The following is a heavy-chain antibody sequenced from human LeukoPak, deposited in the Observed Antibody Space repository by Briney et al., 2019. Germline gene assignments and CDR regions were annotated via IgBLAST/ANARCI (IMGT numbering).Heavy chain of an antibody. D-gene: IGHD4-17*01. Sequence: ASVKVSCKASGYTFTSYGISWVRQAPGQGLEWMGWISAYNGNTNYAQKLQGRVTMTTDTSTSTAYMELRSLRSDDTAVYYCARDIGGDYETPSDYWGQGTLVTVSS. J-gene: IGHJ4*02. CDR1: GYTFTSYG. CDR3: ARDIGGDYETPSDY. V-gene: IGHV1-18*01. CDR2: ISAYNGNT.